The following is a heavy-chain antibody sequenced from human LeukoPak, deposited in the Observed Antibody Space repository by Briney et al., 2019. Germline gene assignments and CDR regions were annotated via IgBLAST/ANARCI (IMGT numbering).Heavy chain of an antibody. V-gene: IGHV3-20*04. CDR3: AREVGVTTYPFDY. D-gene: IGHD4-17*01. J-gene: IGHJ4*02. CDR2: INWNGVST. CDR1: GFIFDDYG. Sequence: GGSLRLSCAASGFIFDDYGISWVRQAPGKGLEWVCGINWNGVSTGYADSVKGRFTISRDNSKNTLYLQMNSLRAEDTAVYYCAREVGVTTYPFDYWGQGTLVTVSS.